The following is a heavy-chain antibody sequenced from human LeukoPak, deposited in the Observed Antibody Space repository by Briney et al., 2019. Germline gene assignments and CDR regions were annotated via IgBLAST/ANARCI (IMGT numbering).Heavy chain of an antibody. J-gene: IGHJ4*02. CDR2: IHHSGST. D-gene: IGHD1-26*01. V-gene: IGHV4-38-2*02. Sequence: NTSGTLSLTCAVSDYSISSGYFWGWIRQPPGKGLEWIGSIHHSGSTFYNPSLRSRVTISVDTSKNQFSLMLSSVTAADTAVYYCARELGGATDYWGQGTLVTVSS. CDR3: ARELGGATDY. CDR1: DYSISSGYF.